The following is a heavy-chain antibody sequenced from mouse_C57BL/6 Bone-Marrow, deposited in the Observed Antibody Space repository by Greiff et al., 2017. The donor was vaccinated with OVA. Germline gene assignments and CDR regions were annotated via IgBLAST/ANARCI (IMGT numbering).Heavy chain of an antibody. D-gene: IGHD2-2*01. CDR2: INPSSGYT. V-gene: IGHV1-7*01. Sequence: QVQLQQSGAELAKPGASVKLSCKASGYTFTSYWMHWVKQRPGQGLEWIGYINPSSGYTKYNQKFKDKATVTADNSTSTVYMQMSSLTYEDSAVYYCARRGVVTRNFDDWGPGTTLTVS. CDR1: GYTFTSYW. J-gene: IGHJ2*01. CDR3: ARRGVVTRNFDD.